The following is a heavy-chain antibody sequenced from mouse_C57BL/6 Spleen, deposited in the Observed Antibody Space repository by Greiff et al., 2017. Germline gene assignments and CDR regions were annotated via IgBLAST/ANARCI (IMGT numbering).Heavy chain of an antibody. Sequence: QVQLQQSGAELVKPGASVKMSCKASGYTFTTYPIEWMKQNHGKSLEWIGNFHPYNDDTKYNEKFKGKATLTVDKSSSTVYMELSRLTSDDSAVYYCARRAYYYGSSYWYVDVWGTGTTVTVSS. V-gene: IGHV1-47*01. D-gene: IGHD1-1*01. CDR1: GYTFTTYP. CDR2: FHPYNDDT. J-gene: IGHJ1*03. CDR3: ARRAYYYGSSYWYVDV.